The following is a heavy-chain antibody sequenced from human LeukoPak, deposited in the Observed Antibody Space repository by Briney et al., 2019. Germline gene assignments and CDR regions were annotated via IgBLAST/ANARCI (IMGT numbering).Heavy chain of an antibody. J-gene: IGHJ4*02. V-gene: IGHV3-53*01. CDR3: ARGGYSTLRTV. CDR1: GFTVSSNY. Sequence: PGGSLRLSCAASGFTVSSNYMSWVRQAPGKGLGWVSVIYSGGSTYYADSVKGRFTISRDNSKNTLYLQMNSLRAEDTAVYYCARGGYSTLRTVWGQGTLVTVSS. D-gene: IGHD4-11*01. CDR2: IYSGGST.